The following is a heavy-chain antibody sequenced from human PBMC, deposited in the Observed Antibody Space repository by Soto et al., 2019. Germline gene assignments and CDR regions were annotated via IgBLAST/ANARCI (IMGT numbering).Heavy chain of an antibody. CDR2: IIPIFGTA. J-gene: IGHJ6*02. Sequence: QVQLVQSGAEVKKPGSSVKVSCKASGGTFSSYAISWVRQAPGQGLEWMGGIIPIFGTANYAQKFQGRVTITADESTSTAYMELSSLTSEDTALYYCARDLFGLEITIYGMDVWGQGTKVTVSS. CDR1: GGTFSSYA. CDR3: ARDLFGLEITIYGMDV. V-gene: IGHV1-69*01. D-gene: IGHD1-1*01.